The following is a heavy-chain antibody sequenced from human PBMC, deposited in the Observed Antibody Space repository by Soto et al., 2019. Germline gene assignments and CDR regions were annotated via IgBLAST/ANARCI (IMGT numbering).Heavy chain of an antibody. J-gene: IGHJ4*02. CDR3: AYSSTPFDS. V-gene: IGHV3-23*01. CDR1: GFTFSSYA. CDR2: ISGSGGST. Sequence: EVQLLESGGGLVQPGGSLRLSCAASGFTFSSYAMSWVRQAPGKGLEWVSAISGSGGSTYYADSVKGRFTISRDNSKNPPYLQRNSLRAEDTAVYYCAYSSTPFDSWGQGTLVTVS. D-gene: IGHD6-13*01.